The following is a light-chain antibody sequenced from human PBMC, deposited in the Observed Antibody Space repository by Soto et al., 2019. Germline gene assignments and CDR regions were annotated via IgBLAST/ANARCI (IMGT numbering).Light chain of an antibody. CDR2: EVS. V-gene: IGLV2-14*01. Sequence: QSASVSGSPGQSITISCTGTSSDVGSYNYVSWYQQHPGKAPKLMIYEVSNRPSGVSNRFSGSKSGNTASLTISGLQAEDEANYYCSSYTSISTRVFSGGTQLTVL. CDR1: SSDVGSYNY. CDR3: SSYTSISTRV. J-gene: IGLJ3*02.